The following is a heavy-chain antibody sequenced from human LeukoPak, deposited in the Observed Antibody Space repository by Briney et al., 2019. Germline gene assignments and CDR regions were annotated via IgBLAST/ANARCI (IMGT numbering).Heavy chain of an antibody. CDR1: GFSFSNHG. CDR2: IWDDGNNK. D-gene: IGHD3-10*01. CDR3: ARDSYQDYYGRFDP. V-gene: IGHV3-33*01. Sequence: GGSLRLSCAESGFSFSNHGMHWVRQAPGKRLEWVAVIWDDGNNKRYANSVNGRFTISRDNSENTLYLQMNGLTAEDTAMYHCARDSYQDYYGRFDPWGQGTLVIVSS. J-gene: IGHJ5*02.